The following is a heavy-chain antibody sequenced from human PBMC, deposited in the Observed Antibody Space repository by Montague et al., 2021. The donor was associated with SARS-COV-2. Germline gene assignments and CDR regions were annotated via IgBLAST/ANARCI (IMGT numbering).Heavy chain of an antibody. CDR1: GGSFSGYY. Sequence: SETLSLTCAVYGGSFSGYYWSWIRQPPGKGLEWIGEINHSGSTNYNPSLASRVTISVDTSKNQFSLKLSSVTAADTAVYYCARGSVDIVVVVPATPPDLDYWGQGTLVTVSS. J-gene: IGHJ4*02. CDR3: ARGSVDIVVVVPATPPDLDY. V-gene: IGHV4-34*01. D-gene: IGHD2-15*01. CDR2: INHSGST.